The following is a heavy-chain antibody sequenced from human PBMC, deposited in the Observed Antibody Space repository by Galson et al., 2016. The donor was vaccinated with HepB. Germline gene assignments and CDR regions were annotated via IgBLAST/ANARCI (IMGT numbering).Heavy chain of an antibody. Sequence: SLRLSCAASGFTFSNYAMSWVRQSPGKGLEWVSVISGSGGSTYYIDSVKGRFTISRDNSKNTLYLQMNSLRAGDTAIYYCAKGESSSWHRSEQRTGPGGVWGQGTTVTVSS. CDR1: GFTFSNYA. D-gene: IGHD2-2*01. CDR3: AKGESSSWHRSEQRTGPGGV. V-gene: IGHV3-23*01. J-gene: IGHJ6*02. CDR2: ISGSGGST.